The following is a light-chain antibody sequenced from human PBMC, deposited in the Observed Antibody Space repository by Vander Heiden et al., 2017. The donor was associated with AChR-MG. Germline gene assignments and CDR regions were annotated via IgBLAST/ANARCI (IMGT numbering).Light chain of an antibody. J-gene: IGLJ2*01. CDR2: DVS. CDR3: SSYTSSSTLSVV. Sequence: QPALTQPASVSGSPGPAITISCTGTSSDVGGYNYVSWYQQHPGKAPKLMIYDVSNRPSGVSNRFSGSKSGNTASLTISGLQAEDEADYYCSSYTSSSTLSVVFGGGTKLTVL. CDR1: SSDVGGYNY. V-gene: IGLV2-14*03.